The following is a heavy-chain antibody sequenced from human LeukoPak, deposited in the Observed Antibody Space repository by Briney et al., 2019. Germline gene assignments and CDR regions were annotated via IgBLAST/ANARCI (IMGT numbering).Heavy chain of an antibody. J-gene: IGHJ4*02. V-gene: IGHV1-69*05. CDR3: ARVAHYYDSSTDY. D-gene: IGHD3-22*01. CDR1: GGTFISYA. CDR2: IFPMFGTA. Sequence: SVKVSFMASGGTFISYAISWLRQAPGQGLDWMGGIFPMFGTANYAQKFQGRVTITTDESTRTAYMELSSLRSEDTAVYYCARVAHYYDSSTDYWGQGTLVTVSS.